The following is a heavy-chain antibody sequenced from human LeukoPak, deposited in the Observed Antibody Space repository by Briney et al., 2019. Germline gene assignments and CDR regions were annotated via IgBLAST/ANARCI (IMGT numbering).Heavy chain of an antibody. CDR3: AKDSGSYYGCLDY. CDR2: ISWDGGST. V-gene: IGHV3-43*01. J-gene: IGHJ4*02. CDR1: GFTFDDYT. D-gene: IGHD1-26*01. Sequence: GGSLRLSCAASGFTFDDYTMHWVRQAPGKGLEWVSLISWDGGSTYCADSVKGRFTISRDNSKNSLYLQMNSLRTEDTALYYCAKDSGSYYGCLDYWGQGTLVTVSS.